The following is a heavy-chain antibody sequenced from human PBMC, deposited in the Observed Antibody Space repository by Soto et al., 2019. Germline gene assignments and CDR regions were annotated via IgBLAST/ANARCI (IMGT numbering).Heavy chain of an antibody. CDR1: GFTFDDYA. D-gene: IGHD6-19*01. Sequence: EVQLVESGGGLVQPGRSLRLSCAASGFTFDDYAMHWVRQAPGKGLEWVSGISWNSGSIGYADSVKGRFTISRDNAKNSLYLQMNSLRAEDTALYYCAKDNQGSGWCLLDYWGQGTLVTVYS. J-gene: IGHJ4*02. CDR2: ISWNSGSI. V-gene: IGHV3-9*01. CDR3: AKDNQGSGWCLLDY.